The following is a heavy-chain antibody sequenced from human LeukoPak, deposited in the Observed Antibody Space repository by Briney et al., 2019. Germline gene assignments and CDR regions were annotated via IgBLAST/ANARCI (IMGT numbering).Heavy chain of an antibody. J-gene: IGHJ4*02. D-gene: IGHD3-22*01. Sequence: NPSETLSLTCIVSGGSINSHYWSWIRQTPGKGLEWIGDIHYTGTTKYNPSVKSRVTISVDTSKNQFSLKLSSVTAADTAVYYCARGYYDSSGYYYYFDYWGQGTLVTVSS. V-gene: IGHV4-59*11. CDR1: GGSINSHY. CDR2: IHYTGTT. CDR3: ARGYYDSSGYYYYFDY.